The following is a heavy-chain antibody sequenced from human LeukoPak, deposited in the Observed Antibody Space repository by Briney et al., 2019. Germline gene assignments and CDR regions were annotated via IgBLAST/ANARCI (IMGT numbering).Heavy chain of an antibody. V-gene: IGHV1-2*02. CDR3: ARDHSNDFWSGSGPLYYMDV. Sequence: ASVKVSCKASGYTFTGYYMHWVRQAPGQGLEWKGWINPNSGGTNYAQKFQGRVTMTRDTSISTAYMELSRLRSDDTAVYYCARDHSNDFWSGSGPLYYMDVWGKGTTVTVSS. D-gene: IGHD3-3*01. CDR2: INPNSGGT. J-gene: IGHJ6*03. CDR1: GYTFTGYY.